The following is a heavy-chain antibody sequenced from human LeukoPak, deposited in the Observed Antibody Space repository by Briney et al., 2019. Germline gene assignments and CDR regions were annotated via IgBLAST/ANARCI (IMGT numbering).Heavy chain of an antibody. CDR1: GFTFSSYS. J-gene: IGHJ3*02. V-gene: IGHV3-21*01. CDR3: ARAVVVTTDAFDI. Sequence: GGSLRLSCAASGFTFSSYSMNWFRQAPGKGLEWVSSISSSSSYIYYADSVKGRFTISRDNAKNSLYLQMNSLRAEDTAVYYCARAVVVTTDAFDIWGQGTMVTVSS. D-gene: IGHD2-21*02. CDR2: ISSSSSYI.